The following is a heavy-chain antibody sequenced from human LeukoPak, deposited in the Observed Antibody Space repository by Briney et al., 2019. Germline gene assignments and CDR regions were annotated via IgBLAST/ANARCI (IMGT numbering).Heavy chain of an antibody. J-gene: IGHJ4*02. CDR1: GFTFSSYA. D-gene: IGHD3-22*01. CDR2: ISGSGGST. V-gene: IGHV3-23*01. Sequence: GGSLRLSCAASGFTFSSYAMSWVSQAPGKGLEGVAAISGSGGSTYYADSVRGRFTISRDNSNTTLYLQMNSLRAEDTAVYYCAKGTYYYDSSGAKDYWGQGTLVTVSS. CDR3: AKGTYYYDSSGAKDY.